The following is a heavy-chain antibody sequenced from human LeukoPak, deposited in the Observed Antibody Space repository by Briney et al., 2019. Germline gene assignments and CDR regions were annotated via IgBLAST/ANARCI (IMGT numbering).Heavy chain of an antibody. CDR3: AKVGRGSGSPTRPFDP. Sequence: GGSLRLSCAASGFTFSSYGMHWVRQAQGKGLEWVAFIRYDGSNKYYADSVKGRFTISRDNSKNTLYLQMNSLRAEDRAVYYCAKVGRGSGSPTRPFDPWGQGTLVTVSS. J-gene: IGHJ5*02. V-gene: IGHV3-30*02. CDR2: IRYDGSNK. CDR1: GFTFSSYG. D-gene: IGHD3-10*01.